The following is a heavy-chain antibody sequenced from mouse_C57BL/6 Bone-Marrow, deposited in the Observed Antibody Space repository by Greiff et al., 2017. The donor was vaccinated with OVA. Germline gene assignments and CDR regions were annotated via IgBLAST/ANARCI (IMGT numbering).Heavy chain of an antibody. CDR3: ARGRPAWVAY. CDR1: GYTFTSYG. V-gene: IGHV1-81*01. Sequence: QVQLKESGAELARPGASVKLSCKASGYTFTSYGISWVKQRTGQGLEWIGEIYPRSGNTYYNEKFKGKATLTADKSSSTAYMELRSLTSEDSAVYFCARGRPAWVAYWGQGTLVTVSA. CDR2: IYPRSGNT. J-gene: IGHJ3*01.